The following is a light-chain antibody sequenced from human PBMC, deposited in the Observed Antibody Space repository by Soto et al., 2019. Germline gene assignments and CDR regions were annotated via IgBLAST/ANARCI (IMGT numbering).Light chain of an antibody. J-gene: IGKJ2*01. CDR2: DAS. CDR1: QTISNW. Sequence: DIQMTQSPSTLSASVGDRVTITCRASQTISNWLAWYQQKPGKAPKLLIYDASSLHSGVPSRFSGSGSGTEFTRTISSLQPDDFATYYCQQYISYSYTFGQGTKLEI. CDR3: QQYISYSYT. V-gene: IGKV1-5*01.